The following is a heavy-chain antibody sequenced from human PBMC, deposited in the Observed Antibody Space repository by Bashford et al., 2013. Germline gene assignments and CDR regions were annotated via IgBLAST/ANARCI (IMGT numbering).Heavy chain of an antibody. Sequence: GESLKISCKGSGYTFNKYWIGWVRQVPGKGLEWMGLIFPGDSDTRYSPAFQGQVTISADKSINTAYLQWSSLKASDTAFYHCVRQDRRYCSGGSCYSIDYWGLGTLVTVSS. CDR1: GYTFNKYW. D-gene: IGHD2-15*01. J-gene: IGHJ4*02. CDR2: IFPGDSDT. CDR3: VRQDRRYCSGGSCYSIDY. V-gene: IGHV5-51*01.